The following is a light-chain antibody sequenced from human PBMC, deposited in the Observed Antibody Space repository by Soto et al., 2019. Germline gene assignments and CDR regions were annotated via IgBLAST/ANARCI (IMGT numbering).Light chain of an antibody. V-gene: IGKV3-20*01. Sequence: EIVLTQSPGTLSLSPGEGGTLSCRASQSISSSYLAWYQQKPGQSPRLLIYAASSRATGIPDRFSGSGSGTDFTLTISRLEPEDFAVYYCQQYDHWLGTFGQGTKVEV. CDR3: QQYDHWLGT. CDR1: QSISSSY. CDR2: AAS. J-gene: IGKJ1*01.